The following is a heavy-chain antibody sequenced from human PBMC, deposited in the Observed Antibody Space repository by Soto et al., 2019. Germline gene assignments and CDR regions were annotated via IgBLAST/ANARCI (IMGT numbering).Heavy chain of an antibody. V-gene: IGHV4-31*03. CDR3: ARATSFSGHHGY. CDR1: GGSFSSGGYY. CDR2: TYYSGST. Sequence: QLQPQESGPGLVKPSQTLSLACTVSGGSFSSGGYYWSWIRQLPGKGMEWIGYTYYSGSTYYNPSLKSRFTISLDTSKNQSSLKLSSVTAADTAVYYCARATSFSGHHGYWGQGTLVTVSS. D-gene: IGHD2-8*02. J-gene: IGHJ4*02.